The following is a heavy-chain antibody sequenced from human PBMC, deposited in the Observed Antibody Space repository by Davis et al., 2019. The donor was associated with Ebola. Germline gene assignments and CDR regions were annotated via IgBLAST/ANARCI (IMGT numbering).Heavy chain of an antibody. J-gene: IGHJ6*02. V-gene: IGHV3-11*01. CDR3: ARDPYSRYGNYYYGMDV. CDR1: GGSISSYY. D-gene: IGHD6-13*01. CDR2: ISSSGSTI. Sequence: PGGSLRLSCTVSGGSISSYYMSWIRRAPGKGLEWVSYISSSGSTIYYADSVKGRFTISRDNAKNSLYLQMNSLRAEDTAVYYCARDPYSRYGNYYYGMDVWGQGTTVTVSS.